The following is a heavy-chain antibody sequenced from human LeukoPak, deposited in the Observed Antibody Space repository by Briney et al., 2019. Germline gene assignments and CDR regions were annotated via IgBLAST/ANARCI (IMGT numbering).Heavy chain of an antibody. J-gene: IGHJ6*03. CDR3: ARGGSYGYNYMDV. CDR1: GFTFSSYA. D-gene: IGHD3-10*01. CDR2: ISGNGGMT. V-gene: IGHV3-23*01. Sequence: GGTLRLSCAASGFTFSSYAMGWVRQAPGKGLERVSVISGNGGMTYYADSVKGRFTISRDNSKNTLYLQMNSLRAEDTAVYYCARGGSYGYNYMDVWGKGTTVTVSS.